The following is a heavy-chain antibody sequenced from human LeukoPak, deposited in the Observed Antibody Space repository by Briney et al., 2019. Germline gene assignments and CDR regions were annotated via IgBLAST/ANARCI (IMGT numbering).Heavy chain of an antibody. D-gene: IGHD2-15*01. V-gene: IGHV4-34*01. Sequence: SETLSLTCAVYGGSFSGYYWSWIRQPPGKGLEWIGEINHSGSTNYNPSLKSRVTISVDTSKNQFSLKLSSVTAADTAVYYCARVGCSGSSCPVFDYWGQGTLVTVSS. CDR3: ARVGCSGSSCPVFDY. J-gene: IGHJ4*02. CDR2: INHSGST. CDR1: GGSFSGYY.